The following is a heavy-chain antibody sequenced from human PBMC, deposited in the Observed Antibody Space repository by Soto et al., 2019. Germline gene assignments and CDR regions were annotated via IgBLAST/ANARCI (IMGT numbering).Heavy chain of an antibody. J-gene: IGHJ6*02. CDR3: ARDVVVVVAATQYYYYGMDV. V-gene: IGHV3-21*01. Sequence: GGSRRRSWAASGFTFSSYSMNWVGPAPGKGLGWVSSISSSSSYIYYADSVKGRFTISRDNTKNSLYLQMNSLRAEDTAVYYCARDVVVVVAATQYYYYGMDVWGQGTTVTVSS. CDR1: GFTFSSYS. D-gene: IGHD2-15*01. CDR2: ISSSSSYI.